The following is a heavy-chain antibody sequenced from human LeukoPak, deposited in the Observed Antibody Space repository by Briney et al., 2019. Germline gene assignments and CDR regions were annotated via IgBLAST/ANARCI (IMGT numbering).Heavy chain of an antibody. CDR2: ISGDGGST. Sequence: GGSLRLSCAGSGFTFDDYAMHWVRQAPGNGLEWDSLISGDGGSTYYADSVKGRFTISRDNSKNSLYLQMNSLRTEDTALYCCAKERPEEGGLFFDYWGQGTLVTVSS. CDR1: GFTFDDYA. J-gene: IGHJ4*02. CDR3: AKERPEEGGLFFDY. V-gene: IGHV3-43*02. D-gene: IGHD1-14*01.